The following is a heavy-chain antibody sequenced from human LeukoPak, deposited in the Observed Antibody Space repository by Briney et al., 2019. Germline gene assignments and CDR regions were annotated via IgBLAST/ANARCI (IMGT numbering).Heavy chain of an antibody. J-gene: IGHJ6*04. CDR3: ARLRATVTTFDGMDV. D-gene: IGHD4-17*01. V-gene: IGHV5-51*01. Sequence: GESLKISCKGSGYSFTSYWIGWVRQVPGKGLEWMGIIYPGDSDTRYSPSFQGQVTISADKSISTAYLQWSSLKASDTAMYYCARLRATVTTFDGMDVWGKGTTVAVSS. CDR2: IYPGDSDT. CDR1: GYSFTSYW.